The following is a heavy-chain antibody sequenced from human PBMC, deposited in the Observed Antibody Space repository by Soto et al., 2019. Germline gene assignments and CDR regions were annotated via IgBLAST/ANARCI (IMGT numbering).Heavy chain of an antibody. CDR3: ARYYDSSSQYYFDC. J-gene: IGHJ4*02. CDR2: IYYSGST. D-gene: IGHD3-22*01. V-gene: IGHV4-59*01. CDR1: CGSISSYY. Sequence: SENLSLTCTVSCGSISSYYWSCIRQPPGKGLEWIGYIYYSGSTNYNPSLKSRVTISVDTSKNQFSLKLSSVTAADTAVYYCARYYDSSSQYYFDCWCQGTLVTVS.